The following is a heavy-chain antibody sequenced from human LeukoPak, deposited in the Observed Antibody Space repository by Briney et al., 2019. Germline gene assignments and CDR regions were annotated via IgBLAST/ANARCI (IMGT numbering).Heavy chain of an antibody. CDR1: GDSLSRYS. CDR2: IYTAGNA. D-gene: IGHD3-10*01. J-gene: IGHJ6*03. CDR3: TRDNYFGELGDYYMDI. V-gene: IGHV4-4*07. Sequence: PSETLSLTCTVSGDSLSRYSWSWIRQPAGKGLEWIGRIYTAGNAHYNSSLKTRVTMSVDRSKNQLSLMLTSLTAADTAVYYCTRDNYFGELGDYYMDIWGSGTTVTVSS.